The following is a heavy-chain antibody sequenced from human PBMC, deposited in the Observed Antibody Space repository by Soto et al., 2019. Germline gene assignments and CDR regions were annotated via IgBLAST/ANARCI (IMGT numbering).Heavy chain of an antibody. D-gene: IGHD3-9*01. Sequence: EASVKVSCKASGYTFTSYAMHWVRQAPGQGLEWMGRIIPILGIANYAQKFQGRVTITADKSTSTAYMELSSLRSEDTAVYYCAREVEEQRFKYYDILTGYSNPDAFDIWGQGTMVTVSS. CDR3: AREVEEQRFKYYDILTGYSNPDAFDI. CDR2: IIPILGIA. J-gene: IGHJ3*02. V-gene: IGHV1-69*04. CDR1: GYTFTSYA.